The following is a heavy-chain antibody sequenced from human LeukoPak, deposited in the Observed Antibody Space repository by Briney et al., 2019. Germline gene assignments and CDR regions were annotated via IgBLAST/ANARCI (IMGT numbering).Heavy chain of an antibody. Sequence: GSLRLSCVASGFTFSNYWMSWVRQPPGKALEWIGNIFYSGSTYYSPSLKSRVTISLDTSRNQFSLKLNSVTAADTAVYYCAKSNGYGLIDIWGQGTMVTVSS. V-gene: IGHV4-59*12. CDR1: GFTFSNYW. J-gene: IGHJ3*02. D-gene: IGHD3-22*01. CDR2: IFYSGST. CDR3: AKSNGYGLIDI.